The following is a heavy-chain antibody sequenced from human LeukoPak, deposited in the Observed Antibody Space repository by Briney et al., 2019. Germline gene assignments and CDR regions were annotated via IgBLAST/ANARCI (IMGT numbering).Heavy chain of an antibody. CDR3: ARTRAGIQAGFDY. D-gene: IGHD1-1*01. Sequence: GGSLRLSCAASGFTFSSYSMNWVRQAPGKGLEWVSSISSFSRYIYYADSVKGRFTISRDNARNSLYLQMNSLRVEDTAVYYCARTRAGIQAGFDYWGQGTLVTVSS. V-gene: IGHV3-21*01. CDR1: GFTFSSYS. CDR2: ISSFSRYI. J-gene: IGHJ4*02.